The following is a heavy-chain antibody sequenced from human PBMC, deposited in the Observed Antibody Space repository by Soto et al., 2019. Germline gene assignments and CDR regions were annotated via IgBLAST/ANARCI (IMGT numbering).Heavy chain of an antibody. CDR2: IIPIFGTA. J-gene: IGHJ4*02. CDR1: GGSFSSYA. D-gene: IGHD2-2*01. V-gene: IGHV1-69*13. Sequence: SVKVSCKASGGSFSSYAISWVRQAPGQGLEWMGGIIPIFGTANYAQKFQGRVTITADESTSTAYMELSNLRSEDTAVYYCARDPGYVGTIDYWGQGTLVTSP. CDR3: ARDPGYVGTIDY.